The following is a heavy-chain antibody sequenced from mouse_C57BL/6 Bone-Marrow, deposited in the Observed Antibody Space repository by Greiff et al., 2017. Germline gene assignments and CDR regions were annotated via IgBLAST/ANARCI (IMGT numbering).Heavy chain of an antibody. V-gene: IGHV10-1*01. CDR3: VRHTYDGYYDWFAY. CDR2: IRSKSNNYAT. D-gene: IGHD2-3*01. CDR1: GFSFNTYA. Sequence: EVQLVESGGGLVQPKGSLKLSCAASGFSFNTYAMNWVRQAPGKGLEWVARIRSKSNNYATYYADSVKDRFTISRDDSESMLYLQMNNLKTEDTAMYYCVRHTYDGYYDWFAYWGQGTLVTVSA. J-gene: IGHJ3*01.